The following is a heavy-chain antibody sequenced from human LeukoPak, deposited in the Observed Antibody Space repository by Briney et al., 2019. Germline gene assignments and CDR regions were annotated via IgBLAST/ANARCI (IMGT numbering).Heavy chain of an antibody. CDR2: IYYSGST. CDR1: GGSISSSSYY. J-gene: IGHJ6*03. Sequence: PSETLSLTCTVSGGSISSSSYYWGWIRQPPGKGLEWIGSIYYSGSTYYNPSLKSRVTISVDKSKNQFSLKLSSVTAADTAVYYCARDWGSSWYQAGGGYYMDVWGKGTTVTVSS. V-gene: IGHV4-39*07. CDR3: ARDWGSSWYQAGGGYYMDV. D-gene: IGHD6-13*01.